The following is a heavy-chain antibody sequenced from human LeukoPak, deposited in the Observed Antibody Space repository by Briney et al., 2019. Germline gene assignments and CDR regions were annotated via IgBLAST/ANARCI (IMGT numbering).Heavy chain of an antibody. CDR1: GFTFSSYW. CDR3: ARDLYRIVVVPHYFDY. J-gene: IGHJ4*02. D-gene: IGHD3-22*01. Sequence: GGTLRLSCAASGFTFSSYWMSWVRQAPGKGLEWVANIKKDGSEKYYVDSVKGRFTISRDNAKNSLYLQMNSLRAEDTAVYYCARDLYRIVVVPHYFDYWGQGTLVTVSS. CDR2: IKKDGSEK. V-gene: IGHV3-7*01.